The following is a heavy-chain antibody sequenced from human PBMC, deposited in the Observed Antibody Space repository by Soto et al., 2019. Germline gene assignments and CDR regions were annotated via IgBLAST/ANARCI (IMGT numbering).Heavy chain of an antibody. V-gene: IGHV4-39*01. Sequence: SETLSLTCTVSGGSISSSSYYWGWIRQPPGKGLEWIGSIYYSGSTYYNPSPKSRVTISVDTSKNQFSLKLSSVTAADTAVYYCARHGMGATRYYFDYWGQGTLVTVSS. CDR2: IYYSGST. CDR1: GGSISSSSYY. J-gene: IGHJ4*02. D-gene: IGHD1-26*01. CDR3: ARHGMGATRYYFDY.